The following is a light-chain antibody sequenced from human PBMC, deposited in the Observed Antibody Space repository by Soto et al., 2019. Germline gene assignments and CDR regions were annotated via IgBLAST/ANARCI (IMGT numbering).Light chain of an antibody. CDR1: SSDVGAYNS. CDR2: DVS. Sequence: QSVLTQPASVSGSPGQSITISCTGTSSDVGAYNSVSWYQQHTGKAPKLIIYDVSNRPSGVSNRFSGSKSGNTASLTISGLQAEDEADYYCSSYASSSTLFGGGTKLTVL. CDR3: SSYASSSTL. V-gene: IGLV2-14*01. J-gene: IGLJ2*01.